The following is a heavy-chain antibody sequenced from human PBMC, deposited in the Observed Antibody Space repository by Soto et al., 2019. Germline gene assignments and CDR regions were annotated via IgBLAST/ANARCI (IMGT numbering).Heavy chain of an antibody. CDR3: IPHGAVEWELLAGY. CDR2: IRNEATGGTT. D-gene: IGHD1-26*01. V-gene: IGHV3-49*04. J-gene: IGHJ4*02. Sequence: PGGSLRLSCTTSGFIFDDYAMTWVRQAPGKGLEFVAQIRNEATGGTTDYAASVRGRFTISRDDSKSIAYLQMDSLKAEDTAVYYCIPHGAVEWELLAGYWGQGTLVTV. CDR1: GFIFDDYA.